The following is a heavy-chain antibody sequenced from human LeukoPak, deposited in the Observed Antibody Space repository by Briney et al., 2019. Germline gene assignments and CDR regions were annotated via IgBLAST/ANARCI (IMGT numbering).Heavy chain of an antibody. J-gene: IGHJ4*02. CDR1: GFTFSDYY. D-gene: IGHD3-22*01. CDR3: ASSPYYYDSSGFLEPFDY. CDR2: ISSSGSTI. Sequence: GSLRLSCAASGFTFSDYYMSWIRQAPGKGLEWVSHISSSGSTIYYAGSVKGRFTISRDNAKNSLYLQMNSLRAEDTAVYYCASSPYYYDSSGFLEPFDYWGQGTLVTVSS. V-gene: IGHV3-11*01.